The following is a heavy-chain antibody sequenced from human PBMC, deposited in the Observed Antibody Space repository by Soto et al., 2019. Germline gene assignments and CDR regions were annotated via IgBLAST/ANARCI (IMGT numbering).Heavy chain of an antibody. CDR1: GFTVSSNY. CDR3: ARGYCSGGSCRGFYWYFDL. Sequence: GGSLRLSCAASGFTVSSNYMSWVRQAPGKGLDLVSVIYSGGSTYYADSVKGRFTISRDNSKNTLYLQMGSLRAEDMAVYYCARGYCSGGSCRGFYWYFDLWGRGTLVTVSS. V-gene: IGHV3-66*01. CDR2: IYSGGST. D-gene: IGHD2-15*01. J-gene: IGHJ2*01.